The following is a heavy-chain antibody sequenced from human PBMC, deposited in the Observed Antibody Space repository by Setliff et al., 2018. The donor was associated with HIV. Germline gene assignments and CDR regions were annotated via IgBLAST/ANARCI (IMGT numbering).Heavy chain of an antibody. CDR1: GGSISTSTYY. Sequence: PSETLSLTCTGSGGSISTSTYYWGWIRQPPGKGLEWIGSIYYSGSTYYNSSLQSRVTISVDTSKNQFSLKVNSVTAADTAVYYCARHHPNLDWLDPWGQGTLVTVSS. V-gene: IGHV4-39*01. CDR2: IYYSGST. CDR3: ARHHPNLDWLDP. J-gene: IGHJ5*02.